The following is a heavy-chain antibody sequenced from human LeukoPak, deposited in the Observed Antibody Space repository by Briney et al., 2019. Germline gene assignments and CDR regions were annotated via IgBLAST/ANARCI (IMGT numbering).Heavy chain of an antibody. CDR3: ARLPRVGAAHDY. Sequence: ASVKVSCKASGYTFTSYYMHWVRQPPAQGLEGMGIINSSGGSTSYAQKFQGRVTMTRDTSTSTVYMELSSLRAEDTAVYYYARLPRVGAAHDYWGQGNLVTVSS. CDR1: GYTFTSYY. CDR2: INSSGGST. D-gene: IGHD1-26*01. V-gene: IGHV1-46*01. J-gene: IGHJ4*02.